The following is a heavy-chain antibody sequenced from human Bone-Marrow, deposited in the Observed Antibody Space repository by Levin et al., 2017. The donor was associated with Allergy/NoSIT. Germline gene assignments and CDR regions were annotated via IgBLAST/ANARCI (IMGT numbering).Heavy chain of an antibody. CDR3: ARTYYYYMDV. V-gene: IGHV4-4*02. CDR1: GGSISSPNW. J-gene: IGHJ6*03. CDR2: IYQSGSTKYNPST. Sequence: TSETLSLTCTVSGGSISSPNWWSWVRQPPGKGLEWIGDIYQSGSTKYNPSTNYNPSLKSRVTISVDKSNNQFSLKLTSVTAADTAVYYCARTYYYYMDVWGEGTTVTVSS.